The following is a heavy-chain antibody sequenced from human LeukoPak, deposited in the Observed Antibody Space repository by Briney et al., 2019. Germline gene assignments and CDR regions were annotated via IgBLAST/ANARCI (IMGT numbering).Heavy chain of an antibody. Sequence: SETLSLTCTVSGGSISSYYWSWIRQPPGKGLEWIGYIYYSGSTNYNPSLKSRVTISVDTSKNQFSLKLSSVTAADTAVYYCARVTTVTTSSLLYYYYYYMDVWGKGTTVTVSS. J-gene: IGHJ6*03. CDR2: IYYSGST. V-gene: IGHV4-59*01. D-gene: IGHD4-17*01. CDR1: GGSISSYY. CDR3: ARVTTVTTSSLLYYYYYYMDV.